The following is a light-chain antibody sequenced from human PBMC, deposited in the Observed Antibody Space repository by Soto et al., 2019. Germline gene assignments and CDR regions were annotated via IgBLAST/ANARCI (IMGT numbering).Light chain of an antibody. J-gene: IGKJ4*01. Sequence: EKALTQSPVPLSLSPGERATLSCRASQSVSSNLAWYQQRPGQAPRLLIYGASTRASGVPDRFSGSGSGTEFILTISSLQSEDSAVYYCQQYDVWPALTFGGGTKVDIK. CDR2: GAS. V-gene: IGKV3-15*01. CDR3: QQYDVWPALT. CDR1: QSVSSN.